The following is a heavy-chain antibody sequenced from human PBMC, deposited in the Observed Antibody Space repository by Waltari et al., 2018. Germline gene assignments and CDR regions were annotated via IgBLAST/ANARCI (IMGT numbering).Heavy chain of an antibody. CDR3: AKELRSAFDI. V-gene: IGHV3-9*03. Sequence: EVQLVESGGGLVQPGRSLRLSCAASGFTFDDYAMHWVRQAPGKGLEWVSGISWNSGSIGYADSVKGRFTISRDNAKNSLYLQMNSLRAEDMALYYCAKELRSAFDIWGQGTMVTVSS. CDR1: GFTFDDYA. J-gene: IGHJ3*02. CDR2: ISWNSGSI.